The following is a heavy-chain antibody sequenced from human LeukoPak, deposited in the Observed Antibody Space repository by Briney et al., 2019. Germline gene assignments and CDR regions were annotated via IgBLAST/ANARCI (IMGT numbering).Heavy chain of an antibody. V-gene: IGHV4-4*02. CDR2: IYHSGST. CDR1: GGSISSSNW. CDR3: ARTARPNYDFWSGLADAFDI. J-gene: IGHJ3*02. Sequence: SETLSLTCAVSGGSISSSNWWSWVRQPPGKGLEWIGEIYHSGSTNYNPSLKSRVTISVDKSKNQFSLKLSSVTAADTAVYYCARTARPNYDFWSGLADAFDIWGQGTMVTVSS. D-gene: IGHD3-3*01.